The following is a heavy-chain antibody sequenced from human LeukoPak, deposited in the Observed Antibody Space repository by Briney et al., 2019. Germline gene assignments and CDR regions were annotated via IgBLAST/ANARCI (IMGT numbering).Heavy chain of an antibody. Sequence: SGRSLRLSCAASGFTFSSYGMHWVRQAPGKGLEWVAVIWYDGSNKYYADSVKGRFTISRDNSKNTLYLQMNSLRAEDTAVYYCAKDGVDFWSGYYNPFDYWGQGTLVTVSS. V-gene: IGHV3-33*06. CDR3: AKDGVDFWSGYYNPFDY. D-gene: IGHD3-3*01. CDR2: IWYDGSNK. J-gene: IGHJ4*02. CDR1: GFTFSSYG.